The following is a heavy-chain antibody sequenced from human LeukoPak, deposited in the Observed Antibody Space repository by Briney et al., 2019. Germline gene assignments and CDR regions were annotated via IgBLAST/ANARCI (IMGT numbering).Heavy chain of an antibody. CDR1: GFTFSSYA. D-gene: IGHD3-9*01. V-gene: IGHV3-23*01. J-gene: IGHJ4*02. CDR3: ARALYYDILTNYQTHTYYFDY. CDR2: ISATGGRT. Sequence: TGGSLRLSCAASGFTFSSYAMTWVRQTPGKGLEWVSTISATGGRTYYADSVKGRFTVSRDNAKNSLYLQMNSLRAEDTAVYYCARALYYDILTNYQTHTYYFDYWGQGTLLTVSS.